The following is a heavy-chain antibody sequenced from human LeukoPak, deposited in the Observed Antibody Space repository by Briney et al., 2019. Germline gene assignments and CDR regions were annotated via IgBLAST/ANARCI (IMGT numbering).Heavy chain of an antibody. Sequence: PSETLSLTCTVSGGSISSYYWSWIRQPPGRGLEWIGYIYYSGSTNYNPSLKSRVTISVDTSKNQFSLKLSSVTAADTAVYYCVTGPFDCWGQGTLVTVSS. V-gene: IGHV4-59*01. CDR2: IYYSGST. J-gene: IGHJ4*02. CDR1: GGSISSYY. CDR3: VTGPFDC. D-gene: IGHD3-10*01.